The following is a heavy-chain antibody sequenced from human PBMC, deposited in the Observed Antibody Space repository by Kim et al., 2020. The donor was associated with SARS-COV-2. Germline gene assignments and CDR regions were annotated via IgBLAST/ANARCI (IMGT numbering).Heavy chain of an antibody. CDR1: GFTFRSHG. Sequence: GGSLRLSCEVSGFTFRSHGMHWVRQAPGKGLEWVGVISYDGSNKYYVDSVKGRFTISRDNSKNTVYLQMNSLRAEDTAVYYCARERDYGAFDIWGQGTMVTVSS. J-gene: IGHJ3*02. CDR3: ARERDYGAFDI. CDR2: ISYDGSNK. V-gene: IGHV3-33*05. D-gene: IGHD4-17*01.